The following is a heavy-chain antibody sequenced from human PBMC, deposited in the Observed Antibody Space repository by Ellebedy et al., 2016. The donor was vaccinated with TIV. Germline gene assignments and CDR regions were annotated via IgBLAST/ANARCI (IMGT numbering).Heavy chain of an antibody. CDR2: LSYDGSNE. CDR1: GFTFSSYS. CDR3: ATARGDHGAFEI. Sequence: PGGSLRLSCAASGFTFSSYSMHWVRQAPGKGLEWVAALSYDGSNEYYGDSVKGRFTISRDSSKKTLYLQMNSLKAEDTAVYYCATARGDHGAFEIWGQGTMVSVSS. J-gene: IGHJ3*02. V-gene: IGHV3-30*03. D-gene: IGHD3-10*01.